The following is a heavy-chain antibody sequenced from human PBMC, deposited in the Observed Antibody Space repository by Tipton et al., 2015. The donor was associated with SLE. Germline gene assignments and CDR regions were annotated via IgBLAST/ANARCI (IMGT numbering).Heavy chain of an antibody. V-gene: IGHV4-59*11. CDR3: ARGSGYGYGDDAFDI. CDR2: IFHSGGT. J-gene: IGHJ3*02. D-gene: IGHD5-18*01. Sequence: TLSLTCTVSGASISRHYWTWIRQPPGKGLEWIGDIFHSGGTNYNPSLKSRVTISVETSKNQFSLKLSSVTAADTAVYYCARGSGYGYGDDAFDIWGQGTMVTVSS. CDR1: GASISRHY.